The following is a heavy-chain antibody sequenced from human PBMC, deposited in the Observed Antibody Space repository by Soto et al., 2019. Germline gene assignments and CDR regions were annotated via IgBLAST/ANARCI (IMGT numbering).Heavy chain of an antibody. CDR3: ARRYGDCFDY. D-gene: IGHD4-17*01. CDR2: IYYSGST. V-gene: IGHV4-61*08. CDR1: GGSISSGDYY. Sequence: SETLSLTCTVSGGSISSGDYYWSWIRQPPGKGLEWIGYIYYSGSTNYNPSLKSRVTISVDTSKNQFSLKLISVTAAGTAVYYCARRYGDCFDYWGQGTLVTVSS. J-gene: IGHJ4*02.